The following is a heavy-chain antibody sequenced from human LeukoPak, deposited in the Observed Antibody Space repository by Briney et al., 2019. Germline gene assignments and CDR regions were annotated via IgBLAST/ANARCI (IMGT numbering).Heavy chain of an antibody. V-gene: IGHV4-39*01. CDR1: GGSITNTNYY. CDR2: IYYSGST. CDR3: ARRAYSSGRIDC. Sequence: PSETLSLTCTVSGGSITNTNYYWGWIRQPPGKGLEWIGSIYYSGSTDYNPSLKSRVIISVDTSKNQFSLKLTSVTAADTAVYYCARRAYSSGRIDCWGQGTLVTVSS. J-gene: IGHJ4*02. D-gene: IGHD6-19*01.